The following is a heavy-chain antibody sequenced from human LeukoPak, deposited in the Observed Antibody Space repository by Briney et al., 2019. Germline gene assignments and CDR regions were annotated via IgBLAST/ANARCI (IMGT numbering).Heavy chain of an antibody. J-gene: IGHJ4*02. CDR3: ARGVRDYDILNY. D-gene: IGHD3-9*01. Sequence: SETLSLTCAVYGGSFSGYYWSWIRQPPGKGLEWIGEINHSGSTNYNPSLKSRVTISVDTPKNQFSLKLSSVTAADTAVYYCARGVRDYDILNYWGQGTLVTVSS. CDR1: GGSFSGYY. CDR2: INHSGST. V-gene: IGHV4-34*01.